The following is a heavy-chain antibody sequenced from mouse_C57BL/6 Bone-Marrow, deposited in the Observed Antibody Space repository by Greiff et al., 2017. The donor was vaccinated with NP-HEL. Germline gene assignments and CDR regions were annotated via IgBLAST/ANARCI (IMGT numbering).Heavy chain of an antibody. D-gene: IGHD1-1*01. CDR1: GFNIKDDY. Sequence: EVKLMESGAELVRPGASVKLSCTASGFNIKDDYMHWVKQRPEQGLEWIGWIDPENGDTEYASKFQGKATITADTSSNTAYLQLSSLTSEDTAVYYCTTTTTVEGDYWGQGTTLTVSS. J-gene: IGHJ2*01. CDR2: IDPENGDT. V-gene: IGHV14-4*01. CDR3: TTTTTVEGDY.